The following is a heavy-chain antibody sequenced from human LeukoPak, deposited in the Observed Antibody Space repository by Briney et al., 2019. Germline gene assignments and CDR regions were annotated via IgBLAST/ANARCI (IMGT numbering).Heavy chain of an antibody. CDR2: VNPNSGDT. V-gene: IGHV1-2*02. J-gene: IGHJ5*02. Sequence: ASVKVSCKASGYTFTDYYMHWVRQAPGQGLEWMGWVNPNSGDTNFAQKFQGRVTMTRDTSISTVYMELSRLRSDDTAVYYCARGEYNYGRDWFDPWGQGTLVTVSS. D-gene: IGHD5-18*01. CDR3: ARGEYNYGRDWFDP. CDR1: GYTFTDYY.